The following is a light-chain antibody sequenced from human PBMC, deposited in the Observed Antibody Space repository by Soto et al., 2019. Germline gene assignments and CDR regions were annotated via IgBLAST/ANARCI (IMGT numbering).Light chain of an antibody. CDR2: DTS. V-gene: IGKV3-20*01. J-gene: IGKJ4*01. CDR3: QQYGSSPLT. Sequence: EIVLTQSPGTLSLSVGERVTLSCRASQSVSSYLAWYQQTPGQAPRLLIYDTSNRATGTPDRFSGSGSGTDFTLTISRLEPEDFTVYYCQQYGSSPLTFGGGNKVEIK. CDR1: QSVSSY.